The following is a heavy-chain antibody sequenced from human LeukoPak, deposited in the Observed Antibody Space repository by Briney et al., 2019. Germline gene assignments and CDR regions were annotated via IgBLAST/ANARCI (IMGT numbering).Heavy chain of an antibody. CDR2: IYYSGST. V-gene: IGHV4-59*01. Sequence: PSETLSLTCTVSGGSISSYYWSWIRQPPGKGLEWIGYIYYSGSTNYNPSLKSRVTISVDTSKNQFSLKLSSVTAADTAVYYCARSRRSTAPAPDYWGQGTLVTVSS. CDR1: GGSISSYY. J-gene: IGHJ4*02. D-gene: IGHD2-21*02. CDR3: ARSRRSTAPAPDY.